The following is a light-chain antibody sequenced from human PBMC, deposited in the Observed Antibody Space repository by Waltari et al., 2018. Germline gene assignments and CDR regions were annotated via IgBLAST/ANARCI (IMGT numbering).Light chain of an antibody. CDR2: AAS. V-gene: IGKV3-15*01. J-gene: IGKJ5*01. CDR3: QQHNNWPPIT. CDR1: QSVGSN. Sequence: EVVMTQSPATLSVSPGERVTLSCRASQSVGSNLAWYEQKPGQAPRLLIYAASTRATGIPARFSGSGSGTEFTLTISSLQSEDFAVYYCQQHNNWPPITFGQGTRLEYK.